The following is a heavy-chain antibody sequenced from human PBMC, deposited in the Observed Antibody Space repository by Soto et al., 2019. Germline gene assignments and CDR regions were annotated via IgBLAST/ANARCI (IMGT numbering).Heavy chain of an antibody. D-gene: IGHD3-3*01. Sequence: GASVKVSCKASGYTFTSYGISWVRQAPGQGLEWMGWTSAYNGNTNYAQKLQGRVTMTTDTSTSTAYMELRSLRSDDTAVYYCARVVTIFGVVTNNWFDPWGQRTLVTVSS. CDR2: TSAYNGNT. CDR1: GYTFTSYG. CDR3: ARVVTIFGVVTNNWFDP. J-gene: IGHJ5*02. V-gene: IGHV1-18*04.